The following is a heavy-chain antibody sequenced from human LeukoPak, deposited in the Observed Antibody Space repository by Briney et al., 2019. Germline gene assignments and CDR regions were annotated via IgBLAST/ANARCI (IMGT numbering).Heavy chain of an antibody. CDR1: GFTFSNYW. V-gene: IGHV3-74*01. Sequence: PGGSLRLSCAASGFTFSNYWMHWVRQAPGKGLVWVSRINSDGSGTSHADSVKGRFTISRDNAKNTLYLQMNSLRVEDTAVYYCARGNHYGMDVWGQGTTVTVSS. CDR2: INSDGSGT. CDR3: ARGNHYGMDV. J-gene: IGHJ6*02.